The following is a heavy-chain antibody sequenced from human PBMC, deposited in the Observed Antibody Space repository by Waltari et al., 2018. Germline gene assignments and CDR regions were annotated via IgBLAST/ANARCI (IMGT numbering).Heavy chain of an antibody. CDR2: IYYSGST. CDR1: GGSISSHY. D-gene: IGHD3-10*01. Sequence: QVQLQESGPGLVKPSETLSLTCTVSGGSISSHYWSWIRQPPGKGLEWIGYIYYSGSTNYNPSLKGRVTISVDTSKNQFSLKRSSVTAADTAVYYCARAGWDGSGMHWFDPWGQGTLVTVSS. CDR3: ARAGWDGSGMHWFDP. J-gene: IGHJ5*02. V-gene: IGHV4-59*11.